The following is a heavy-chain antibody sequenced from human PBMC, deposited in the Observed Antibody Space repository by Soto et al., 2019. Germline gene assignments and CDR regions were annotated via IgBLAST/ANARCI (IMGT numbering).Heavy chain of an antibody. D-gene: IGHD3-10*01. V-gene: IGHV1-18*01. CDR3: ARDLDASGSYYTDY. J-gene: IGHJ4*02. Sequence: GASVKVSCKASGYTFSSIAITWVRQAPGQGLEWMGWICPYKGNRQYALGLGGRVTMTRDSSRSTAYMELRSRRSDDTAVYYCARDLDASGSYYTDYWGQGTLVTVSS. CDR1: GYTFSSIA. CDR2: ICPYKGNR.